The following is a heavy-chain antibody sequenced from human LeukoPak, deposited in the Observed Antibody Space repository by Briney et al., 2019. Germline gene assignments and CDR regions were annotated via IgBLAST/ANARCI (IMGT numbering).Heavy chain of an antibody. CDR1: GGSFSGYY. CDR3: ARLRRIFSRDLDY. D-gene: IGHD1-14*01. J-gene: IGHJ4*02. Sequence: SETLSLTCAVYGGSFSGYYWSWIRQPPGKGLEWIGEINHSGSTNYNPSLKSRVTISVDTSKNQFSLKLSSVTAADTAVYYCARLRRIFSRDLDYWGQGTLVTVSS. V-gene: IGHV4-34*01. CDR2: INHSGST.